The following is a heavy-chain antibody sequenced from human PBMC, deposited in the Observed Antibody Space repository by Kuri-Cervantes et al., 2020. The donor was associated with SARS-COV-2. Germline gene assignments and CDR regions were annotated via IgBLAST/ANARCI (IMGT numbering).Heavy chain of an antibody. D-gene: IGHD5-18*01. V-gene: IGHV3-30*18. CDR1: GFTFSSYS. Sequence: GESLKISCAASGFTFSSYSMNWVRQAPGKGLEWVAVISYDGGNKNYADSVKGRFTISRDNSKNTLYLQMNSLRAEDTAVYYCAKEASRGYSYGWVYYYYGMDVWGQGTTVTVSS. CDR3: AKEASRGYSYGWVYYYYGMDV. J-gene: IGHJ6*02. CDR2: ISYDGGNK.